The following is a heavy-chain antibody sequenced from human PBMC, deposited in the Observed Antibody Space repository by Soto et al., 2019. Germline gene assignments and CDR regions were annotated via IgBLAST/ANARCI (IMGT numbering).Heavy chain of an antibody. D-gene: IGHD3-10*01. J-gene: IGHJ6*03. CDR2: ISYDGSNK. CDR3: AKEEGGEEWPKVSPPPGYYMDV. CDR1: GFTFSSYG. Sequence: GGSLRLSCAASGFTFSSYGMHWVRQAPGKGLEWVAVISYDGSNKYYADSVKGRFTISRDNSKNTLYLQMNSLRAEDTAVYYCAKEEGGEEWPKVSPPPGYYMDVWGKGTTVTVSS. V-gene: IGHV3-30*18.